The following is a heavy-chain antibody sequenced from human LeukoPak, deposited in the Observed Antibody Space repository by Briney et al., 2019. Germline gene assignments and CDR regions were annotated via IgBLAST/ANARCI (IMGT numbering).Heavy chain of an antibody. CDR3: ARDLVVAGLVP. J-gene: IGHJ5*02. Sequence: GGSLRLSCAASGFTVSSNYMHWVRQAPGKGLEWVSVIYSGGRTYYAESVKGRFTISRDSSTNTLFLQMNSLRAEDTAIYYCARDLVVAGLVPWGQGTLVLVSS. CDR2: IYSGGRT. D-gene: IGHD3-22*01. CDR1: GFTVSSNY. V-gene: IGHV3-66*01.